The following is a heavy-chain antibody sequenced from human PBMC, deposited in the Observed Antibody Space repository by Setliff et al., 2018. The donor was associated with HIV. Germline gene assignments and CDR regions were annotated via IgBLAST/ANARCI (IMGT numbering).Heavy chain of an antibody. Sequence: ASVKVSCKASAYSFSKYGISWVRQAPGQGLEWMGIINPSDKRTYYAQKFQGRVTMTRDTSTSSVYMELRSLRSEDTAVYYCARGGGITMVRGPPTYYYYMDVWGTGTTVTVSS. J-gene: IGHJ6*03. CDR1: AYSFSKYG. CDR3: ARGGGITMVRGPPTYYYYMDV. D-gene: IGHD3-10*01. CDR2: INPSDKRT. V-gene: IGHV1-46*01.